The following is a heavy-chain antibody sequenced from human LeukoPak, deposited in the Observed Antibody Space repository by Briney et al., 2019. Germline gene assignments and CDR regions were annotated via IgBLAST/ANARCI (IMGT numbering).Heavy chain of an antibody. CDR3: AREPIAVAGTAFDY. Sequence: GGSLRLSCAASGFTFSSYWMSWVRQAPGKGLEWVANIKQDGSEKYYVDSVKGRFTISRDNAKNSLYLQMNSLRAEDTAVYYCAREPIAVAGTAFDYWGQGTLVTVSS. J-gene: IGHJ4*02. V-gene: IGHV3-7*01. D-gene: IGHD6-19*01. CDR1: GFTFSSYW. CDR2: IKQDGSEK.